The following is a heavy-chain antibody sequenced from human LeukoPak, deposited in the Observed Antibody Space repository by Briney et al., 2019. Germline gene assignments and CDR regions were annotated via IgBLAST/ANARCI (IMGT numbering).Heavy chain of an antibody. CDR1: GLSFSSHA. Sequence: GGSLRLSCAASGLSFSSHAMTWVRQAPGKGLEWVSSILGSGSTTYYADSVRGRFTISRDNVKRTLWLQMNSLSAEDTAIYYCANHTPSYCSARNCYYAYYFHSDVWYKVPTVFVAS. V-gene: IGHV3-23*01. J-gene: IGHJ6*03. CDR2: ILGSGSTT. D-gene: IGHD2-15*01. CDR3: ANHTPSYCSARNCYYAYYFHSDV.